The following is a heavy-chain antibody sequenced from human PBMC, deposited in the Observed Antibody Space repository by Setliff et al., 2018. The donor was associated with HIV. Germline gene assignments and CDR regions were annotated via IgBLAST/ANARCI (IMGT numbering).Heavy chain of an antibody. CDR2: IIHILGIA. CDR1: GGTFSSYA. Sequence: SVKVSCKASGGTFSSYAISWVRQAPGQGLKWMGGIIHILGIANYAQRFQGRVTITADESTSTAYMELSSLRTEYTAVYYCAELERRPLFGYYYYGMDVWGQGTTVTVSS. D-gene: IGHD1-1*01. V-gene: IGHV1-69*10. J-gene: IGHJ6*02. CDR3: AELERRPLFGYYYYGMDV.